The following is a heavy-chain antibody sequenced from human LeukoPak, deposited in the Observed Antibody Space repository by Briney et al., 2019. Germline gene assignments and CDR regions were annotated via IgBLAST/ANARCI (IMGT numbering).Heavy chain of an antibody. J-gene: IGHJ4*02. Sequence: PGGSLRLSCAASGFTFSSYGMHWVRQAPGKGLEWVAFIRYDGSNKYYADSVKGRFTISRDNSKNTLYLQMNSLRAEDTAVYYCAHERGSCSSTSCYYYFDYWGQGTLVTVSS. CDR3: AHERGSCSSTSCYYYFDY. D-gene: IGHD2-2*01. V-gene: IGHV3-30*02. CDR1: GFTFSSYG. CDR2: IRYDGSNK.